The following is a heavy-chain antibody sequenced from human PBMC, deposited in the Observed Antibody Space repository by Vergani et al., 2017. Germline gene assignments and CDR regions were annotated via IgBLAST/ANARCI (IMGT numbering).Heavy chain of an antibody. CDR3: ASDTHSGQRADR. Sequence: QVQLQESGPGLVKSSETLALTFSVSFDSLRNLYCNWIRQPPGKGLEWIGYIHYSENTNYNPSLKTRVTISVDTSKNQFSLTLTSVTAADTAVYYCASDTHSGQRADRWGQGILVTVTS. CDR2: IHYSENT. J-gene: IGHJ5*02. D-gene: IGHD6-19*01. V-gene: IGHV4-59*11. CDR1: FDSLRNLY.